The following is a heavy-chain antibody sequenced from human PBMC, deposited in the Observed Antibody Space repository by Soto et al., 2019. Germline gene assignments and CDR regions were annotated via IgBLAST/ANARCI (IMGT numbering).Heavy chain of an antibody. CDR2: IYPGDSDT. CDR1: GYSFTSYW. J-gene: IGHJ5*02. Sequence: PGESLKISCKGSGYSFTSYWIGWVRQMPGKGLEWMGIIYPGDSDTRYSPSFQGQVTISADKSISTAYLQWSSLKASDTAMYYCARAGTGTSPCGPSNWFDPWGQGTLVTVSS. D-gene: IGHD1-1*01. CDR3: ARAGTGTSPCGPSNWFDP. V-gene: IGHV5-51*01.